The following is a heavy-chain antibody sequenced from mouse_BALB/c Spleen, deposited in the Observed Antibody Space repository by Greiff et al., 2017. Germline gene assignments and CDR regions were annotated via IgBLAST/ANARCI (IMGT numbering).Heavy chain of an antibody. Sequence: VQLKESGPELVKPGASVKISCKASGYSFTGYFMNWVMQSHGKSLEWIGRINPYNGDTFYNQKFKGKATLTVDKSSSTAHMELRSLASEDSAVYYCARDGDYDVRGFAYWGQGTLVTVSA. CDR1: GYSFTGYF. CDR3: ARDGDYDVRGFAY. CDR2: INPYNGDT. J-gene: IGHJ3*01. D-gene: IGHD2-4*01. V-gene: IGHV1-20*02.